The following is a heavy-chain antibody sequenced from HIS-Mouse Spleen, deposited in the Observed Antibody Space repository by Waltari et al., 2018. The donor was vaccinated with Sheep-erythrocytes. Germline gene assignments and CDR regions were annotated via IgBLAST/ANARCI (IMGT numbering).Heavy chain of an antibody. CDR2: ISSSSSYI. V-gene: IGHV3-21*01. CDR3: ARVASGATFDY. D-gene: IGHD1-26*01. CDR1: GFTFSSYS. J-gene: IGHJ4*02. Sequence: EVQLVESGGGLVKPGGSLRLSCAASGFTFSSYSMTWGRQAPGKGLEWVSSISSSSSYIYYADSVKGRFTISRDNAKNSLYLQMNSLRAEDTAVYYCARVASGATFDYWGQGTLVTVSS.